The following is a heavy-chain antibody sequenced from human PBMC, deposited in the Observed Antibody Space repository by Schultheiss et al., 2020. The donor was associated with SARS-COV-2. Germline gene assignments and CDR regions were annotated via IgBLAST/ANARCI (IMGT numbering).Heavy chain of an antibody. V-gene: IGHV3-30*03. D-gene: IGHD4-17*01. CDR1: GFTVSSYG. J-gene: IGHJ4*02. CDR2: ISYDGSNK. Sequence: GGSLRLSFAASGFTVSSYGMHWVRQAPGKGLEWVAVISYDGSNKYYADSVKGRFTISRDNSKNTLYLQMNSLRAEDTAVYYCARGVYGDYFDYWGQGTLVTVSS. CDR3: ARGVYGDYFDY.